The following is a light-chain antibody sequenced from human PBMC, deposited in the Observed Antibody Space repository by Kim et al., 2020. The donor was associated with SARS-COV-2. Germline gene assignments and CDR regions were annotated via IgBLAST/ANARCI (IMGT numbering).Light chain of an antibody. Sequence: QSVPISCTGTSSDIGAYKNVSWYQQHPGKAPKLMIYEVNRRPSGVPDRFSGSKSGNTASLTVSGLQAEDEADYYCTSYAGSNNLDVFGTGTKVTVL. CDR3: TSYAGSNNLDV. V-gene: IGLV2-8*01. CDR1: SSDIGAYKN. J-gene: IGLJ1*01. CDR2: EVN.